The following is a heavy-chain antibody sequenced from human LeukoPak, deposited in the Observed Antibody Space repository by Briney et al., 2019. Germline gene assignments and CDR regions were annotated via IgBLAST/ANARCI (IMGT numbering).Heavy chain of an antibody. CDR1: GFTFSSYG. CDR3: ARDLGDNWNYGNPRVGCMDV. V-gene: IGHV3-33*01. CDR2: IWYDGSNK. J-gene: IGHJ6*02. Sequence: GRSLRLSCAASGFTFSSYGMHWVRQAPGKGLEWEAVIWYDGSNKYYADSVKGRFTISRDNSKNTLYLQMNSLRAEDTAVYYCARDLGDNWNYGNPRVGCMDVWGQATTVTVSS. D-gene: IGHD1-7*01.